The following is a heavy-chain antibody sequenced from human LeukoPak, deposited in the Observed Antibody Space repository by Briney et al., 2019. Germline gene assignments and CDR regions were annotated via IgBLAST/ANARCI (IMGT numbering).Heavy chain of an antibody. CDR1: GGSFSGYY. D-gene: IGHD5-18*01. J-gene: IGHJ4*02. CDR3: ARHRGYGSGVRSFDY. CDR2: INHSGST. Sequence: SETLSLTCAVYGGSFSGYYWSWIRKPPGKGLEWIGEINHSGSTNYNPSLKSRVTISVDTSKNQFSLKLSSVTAADTAVYYCARHRGYGSGVRSFDYWGQGTLVTVSS. V-gene: IGHV4-34*01.